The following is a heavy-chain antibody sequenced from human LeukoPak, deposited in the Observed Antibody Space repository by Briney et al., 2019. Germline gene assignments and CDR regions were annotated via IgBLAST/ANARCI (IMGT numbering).Heavy chain of an antibody. CDR2: IHYSGTA. V-gene: IGHV4-59*11. CDR1: DGSIGSHY. J-gene: IGHJ6*03. Sequence: WETLSLTCTLSDGSIGSHYWSWIRHLPGEGLEWIAYIHYSGTADYNPYLKSRVSISVDTSKNQFSLKLSSVTAADTAVYYCARSKRGNSLGYYYYYMDVWGKGTTVTVSS. D-gene: IGHD4-23*01. CDR3: ARSKRGNSLGYYYYYMDV.